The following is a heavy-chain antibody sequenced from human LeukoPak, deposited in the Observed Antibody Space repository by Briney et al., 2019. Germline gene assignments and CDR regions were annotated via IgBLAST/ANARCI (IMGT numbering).Heavy chain of an antibody. V-gene: IGHV4-59*12. J-gene: IGHJ5*02. Sequence: SETLSLTCTVSGGSISSYYWSWIRQPPGKGLEWIGYIYYSGSTNYNPSLKSRVTISVDTSKNQFSLKLSSVTAADTAVYYCARRFLYYYGSGSIQFDPWGQGTLVTVSS. D-gene: IGHD3-10*01. CDR1: GGSISSYY. CDR3: ARRFLYYYGSGSIQFDP. CDR2: IYYSGST.